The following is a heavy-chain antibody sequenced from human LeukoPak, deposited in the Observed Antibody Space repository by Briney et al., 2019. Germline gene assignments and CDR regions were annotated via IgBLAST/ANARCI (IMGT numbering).Heavy chain of an antibody. V-gene: IGHV3-33*01. D-gene: IGHD2-15*01. CDR1: GFTFSSYG. Sequence: PGRSLRLSCAASGFTFSSYGMHWVRQAPGKGLEWVAVIWYDGSNKYYADSVKGRFTISRDNSKNTLYLQMNSLRAEDTAVYYCARVLGYCSGGSCYQGGYFDYWGQGTLVTVSS. CDR3: ARVLGYCSGGSCYQGGYFDY. J-gene: IGHJ4*02. CDR2: IWYDGSNK.